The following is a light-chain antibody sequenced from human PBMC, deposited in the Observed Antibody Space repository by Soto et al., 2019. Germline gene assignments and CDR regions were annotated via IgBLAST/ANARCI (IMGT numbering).Light chain of an antibody. J-gene: IGLJ1*01. V-gene: IGLV1-40*01. Sequence: VLTQPPSVSGAPGQRVTISCTGSSSNIGAGYDVHWYQQLPGTAPKLLIYGNSNRPSGVPDRFSGSKSGTSASLAITGLQAEDEADYYCQSYDSSLSGPFYVFGTGTKVTVL. CDR1: SSNIGAGYD. CDR2: GNS. CDR3: QSYDSSLSGPFYV.